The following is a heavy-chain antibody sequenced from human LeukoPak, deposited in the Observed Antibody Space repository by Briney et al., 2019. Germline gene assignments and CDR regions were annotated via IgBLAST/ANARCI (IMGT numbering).Heavy chain of an antibody. CDR1: GYTFTGYY. V-gene: IGHV1-2*02. CDR3: ARVRSYDSSGYNYFDY. CDR2: INPNSGGT. Sequence: ASVKVSCKASGYTFTGYYMHWVRQAPGQGLEWMGWINPNSGGTNYAQKFQGRVTMTRDTSISTAYMELSRLRSDDTAVYYCARVRSYDSSGYNYFDYWGQGTLVTVSS. D-gene: IGHD3-22*01. J-gene: IGHJ4*02.